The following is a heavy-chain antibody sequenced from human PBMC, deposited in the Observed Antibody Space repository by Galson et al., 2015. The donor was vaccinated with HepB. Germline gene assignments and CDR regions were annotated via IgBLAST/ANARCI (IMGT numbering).Heavy chain of an antibody. CDR1: GFTFSSYG. Sequence: SLRLSCAASGFTFSSYGMHWVRQAPGKGLEWVAVISYDGSNKYYADSVKGRFTISRDNSKNTLYLQMNSLRAEDTAVYYCAKDSGYFDWLPLDYWGQGTLVTVSS. CDR3: AKDSGYFDWLPLDY. J-gene: IGHJ4*02. V-gene: IGHV3-30*18. CDR2: ISYDGSNK. D-gene: IGHD3-9*01.